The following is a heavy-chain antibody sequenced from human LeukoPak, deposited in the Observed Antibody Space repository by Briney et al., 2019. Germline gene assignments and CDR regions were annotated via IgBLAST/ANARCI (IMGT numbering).Heavy chain of an antibody. J-gene: IGHJ4*02. V-gene: IGHV3-74*01. D-gene: IGHD3-10*01. CDR3: AKDIAYYYGSGSYGAFDY. CDR2: INSDGSST. Sequence: PGGSLRLSCAASGFTFSSYWMHWVRQAPGKGLVWVSRINSDGSSTSYADSVKGRFTISRDNAKNTLYLQMNSLRAEDTALYYCAKDIAYYYGSGSYGAFDYWGQGTLVTVSS. CDR1: GFTFSSYW.